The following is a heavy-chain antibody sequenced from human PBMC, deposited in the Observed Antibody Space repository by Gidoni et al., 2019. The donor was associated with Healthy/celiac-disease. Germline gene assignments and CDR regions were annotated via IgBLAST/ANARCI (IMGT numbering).Heavy chain of an antibody. CDR1: GGTFSSYT. CDR2: IIPILGIA. CDR3: AIHTVTTPG. D-gene: IGHD4-17*01. J-gene: IGHJ4*02. Sequence: QVQRVQSGAEVKKPGSAVQVSCMAAGGTFSSYTMSWVRQAPGQGLEWMGRIIPILGIANYAQKFQSRVTITADKSTSTAYMELRSLRSEDTAVYYCAIHTVTTPGWGQGTLVTVSS. V-gene: IGHV1-69*02.